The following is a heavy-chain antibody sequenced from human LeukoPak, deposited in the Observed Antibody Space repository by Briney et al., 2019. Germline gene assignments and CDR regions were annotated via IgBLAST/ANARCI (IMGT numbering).Heavy chain of an antibody. CDR2: VSSSGTYI. CDR3: ARDGPYSSSPFAY. D-gene: IGHD6-6*01. V-gene: IGHV3-21*01. J-gene: IGHJ4*02. CDR1: GFTFSSYS. Sequence: GGSLRLSCAASGFTFSSYSMNWVRQAPGKGLEXVSSVSSSGTYIYYADSLKGRFTISRDNAKNSLYLQMNSLRAEDTAVYYCARDGPYSSSPFAYWGQGTLVTVSS.